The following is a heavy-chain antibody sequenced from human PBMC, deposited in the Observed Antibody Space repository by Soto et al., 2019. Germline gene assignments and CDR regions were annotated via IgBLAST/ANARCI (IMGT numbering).Heavy chain of an antibody. D-gene: IGHD6-19*01. J-gene: IGHJ4*02. V-gene: IGHV3-11*01. Sequence: QVQLVASGGGLVKPGGSLRLSCAASGFTFSDYYMSWIRQAPGKGLKWVSSISSSGTTIYYADSVKGRFTISRDNAKNLLYLQMNSLRAEDTAVYYCARGRRDSVWYYGYWGQGTLVPVSS. CDR2: ISSSGTTI. CDR3: ARGRRDSVWYYGY. CDR1: GFTFSDYY.